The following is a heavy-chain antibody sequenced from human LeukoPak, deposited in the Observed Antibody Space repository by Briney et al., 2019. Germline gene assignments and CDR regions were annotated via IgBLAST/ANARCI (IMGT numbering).Heavy chain of an antibody. D-gene: IGHD4-17*01. J-gene: IGHJ4*02. CDR3: ARSASGTVDY. Sequence: SETLSLTCAVYGGSFSGYYWSWIRQPPGKGLEWIGEINHSGSPNYNPSLKSRVTISVDTSKNQFSLKLSSVTAADTAVYYCARSASGTVDYWGQGTLVTVSS. V-gene: IGHV4-34*01. CDR2: INHSGSP. CDR1: GGSFSGYY.